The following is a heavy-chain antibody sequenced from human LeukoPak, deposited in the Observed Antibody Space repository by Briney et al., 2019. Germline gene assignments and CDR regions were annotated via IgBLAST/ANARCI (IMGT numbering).Heavy chain of an antibody. CDR1: GFTFSDYY. CDR3: ARGYRRYCSSTSCYTLNWFDP. D-gene: IGHD2-2*02. V-gene: IGHV3-11*04. CDR2: ISSSGSTI. Sequence: GGSLRLSGAASGFTFSDYYMSWIRQAPGKGLEWVSYISSSGSTIYYADSVKGRFTISRGNAKNPLYLQMNSLRAEDTAVYYCARGYRRYCSSTSCYTLNWFDPWGQGTLVTVSS. J-gene: IGHJ5*02.